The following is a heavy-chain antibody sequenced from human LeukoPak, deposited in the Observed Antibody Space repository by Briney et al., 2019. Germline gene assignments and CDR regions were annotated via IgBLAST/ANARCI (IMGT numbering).Heavy chain of an antibody. J-gene: IGHJ4*02. CDR2: IYTSGST. Sequence: PSETLSLTCTVSGGSISSGSYYWSWIRQPAGKGLEWIGRIYTSGSTNYNPSLKSRVTMSVDTSKNQFSLKLSSVTAADTAVYYCAGGEYSSSSPFDYWGQGTLVTVSS. CDR1: GGSISSGSYY. D-gene: IGHD6-6*01. V-gene: IGHV4-61*02. CDR3: AGGEYSSSSPFDY.